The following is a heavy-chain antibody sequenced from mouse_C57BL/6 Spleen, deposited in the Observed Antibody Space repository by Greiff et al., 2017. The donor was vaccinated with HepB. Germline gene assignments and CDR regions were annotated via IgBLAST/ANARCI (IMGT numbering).Heavy chain of an antibody. J-gene: IGHJ4*01. CDR2: ISPGAGDT. Sequence: QVQLQQSGAELVKPGASVKISCKASGYAFSSYWMNWVKPRPGTGLEWTGQISPGAGDTIYHGKFKGKATLTADTSSSTAYMQLSSLPSAASAVYFGARSLGYAMDYWGQVTSVTVAS. CDR3: ARSLGYAMDY. D-gene: IGHD1-2*01. CDR1: GYAFSSYW. V-gene: IGHV1-80*01.